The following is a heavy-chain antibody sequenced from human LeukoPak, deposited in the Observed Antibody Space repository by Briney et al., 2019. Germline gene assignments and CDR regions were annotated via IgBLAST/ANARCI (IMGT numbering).Heavy chain of an antibody. J-gene: IGHJ5*02. D-gene: IGHD6-6*01. CDR2: IYYGGST. CDR3: AGKSAFEYSSSSSFDP. CDR1: GGSISGYY. Sequence: PSETLSLTCTVSGGSISGYYWSWIRQPPGKGLEWIGYIYYGGSTNYNPSLKSRVTISVDTSKNQFSLKLSSVTAADTAVYYCAGKSAFEYSSSSSFDPWGQGTLVTVSS. V-gene: IGHV4-59*01.